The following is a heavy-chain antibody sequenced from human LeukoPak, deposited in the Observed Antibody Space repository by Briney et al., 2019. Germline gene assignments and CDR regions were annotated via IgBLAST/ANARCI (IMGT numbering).Heavy chain of an antibody. Sequence: GGSLRLSCAASGFTFSDYYMSWIRQAPGKGLELVSYISSSGSTIYYADSVKGRFTISRDNAKNSLYLQMNSLRAEDTAVYYCARRPYYDILTGYVGGMDVWGQGTTVTVSS. V-gene: IGHV3-11*01. CDR3: ARRPYYDILTGYVGGMDV. J-gene: IGHJ6*02. D-gene: IGHD3-9*01. CDR1: GFTFSDYY. CDR2: ISSSGSTI.